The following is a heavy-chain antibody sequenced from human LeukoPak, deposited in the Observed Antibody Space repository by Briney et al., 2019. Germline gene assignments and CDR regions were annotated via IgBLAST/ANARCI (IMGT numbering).Heavy chain of an antibody. CDR2: IYYSGST. CDR3: ARGGSYYYGSGSYSRSLFDY. CDR1: GGSVSSGSYY. Sequence: SETLSLTCTVSGGSVSSGSYYWSWIRQPPGKGLEWIGYIYYSGSTNYNPSLKSRVTISVDTSKNQFSQKLSSVTAADTAVYYCARGGSYYYGSGSYSRSLFDYWGQGTLVTVSS. J-gene: IGHJ4*02. V-gene: IGHV4-61*01. D-gene: IGHD3-10*01.